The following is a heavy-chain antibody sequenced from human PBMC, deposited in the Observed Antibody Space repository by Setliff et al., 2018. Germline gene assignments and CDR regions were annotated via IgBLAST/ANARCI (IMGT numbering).Heavy chain of an antibody. CDR1: GYTFTAYD. CDR3: ARGALVLQFLEWLPRFYYMDV. J-gene: IGHJ6*03. V-gene: IGHV1-8*02. CDR2: MNPNSGRT. Sequence: GASVKVSCKASGYTFTAYDIVWVRQATGQGLEWMGWMNPNSGRTGYPQKFQGRVTMTRNTSISTAYMELSSLRSEDTAVYFCARGALVLQFLEWLPRFYYMDVWGKGTTGTVSS. D-gene: IGHD3-3*01.